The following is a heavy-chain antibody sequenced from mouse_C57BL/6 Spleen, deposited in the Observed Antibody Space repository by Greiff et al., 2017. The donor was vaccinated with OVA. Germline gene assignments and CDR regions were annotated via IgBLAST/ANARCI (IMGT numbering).Heavy chain of an antibody. CDR3: ARSPYPDY. J-gene: IGHJ2*01. V-gene: IGHV1-4*01. D-gene: IGHD2-10*01. CDR2: INPSSGYT. CDR1: GYTFTSYT. Sequence: VQLQQSGAELARPGASVKMSCKASGYTFTSYTIHWVKQRPGQGLEWIGYINPSSGYTKYNQKFKDKATLTADKSSSTAYMQLSSLTSEDSAVYYCARSPYPDYWGQGTTLTVSS.